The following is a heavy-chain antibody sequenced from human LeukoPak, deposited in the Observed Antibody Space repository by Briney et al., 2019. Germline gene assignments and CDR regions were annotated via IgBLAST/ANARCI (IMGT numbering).Heavy chain of an antibody. CDR3: AKLFSYGLLPYFDY. CDR2: ISGGGNT. Sequence: GGSLRLSCAASGFTFSSYAMNWVRQVPGKGLEWVSTISGGGNTYYADSVKGRFTISRDNSKNTLYLQMNSLRVEDTAVYYCAKLFSYGLLPYFDYWGQGTLVTVSS. J-gene: IGHJ4*02. CDR1: GFTFSSYA. V-gene: IGHV3-23*01. D-gene: IGHD5-18*01.